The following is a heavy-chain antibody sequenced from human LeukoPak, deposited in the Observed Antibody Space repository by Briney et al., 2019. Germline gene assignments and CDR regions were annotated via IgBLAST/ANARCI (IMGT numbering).Heavy chain of an antibody. CDR2: IYPNNGGT. CDR3: ARDGDSVMVEFDY. D-gene: IGHD5-18*01. V-gene: IGHV1-2*06. J-gene: IGHJ4*02. Sequence: ASVKVSCKASGYTFTDYHLYWVRQAPGQGLEWMGRIYPNNGGTNYAQKFQGRVTMTRDTSISTAYMELSRLRSDDTAVYYCARDGDSVMVEFDYWGQGTLVTVSS. CDR1: GYTFTDYH.